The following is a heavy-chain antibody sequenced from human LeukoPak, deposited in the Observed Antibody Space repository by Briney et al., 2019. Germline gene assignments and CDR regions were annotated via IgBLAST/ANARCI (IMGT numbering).Heavy chain of an antibody. CDR1: GGSISSGEYY. CDR3: AREGDSSSNN. Sequence: SQTLSLTCTVSGGSISSGEYYWSGIRRPPGKGLEWIGYIYYSGSTYYNPSLKSRVTISVDTSKNQFSLKLSSVTAADTAVYYCAREGDSSSNNWGQGTLLTVSS. D-gene: IGHD6-6*01. V-gene: IGHV4-30-4*01. CDR2: IYYSGST. J-gene: IGHJ4*02.